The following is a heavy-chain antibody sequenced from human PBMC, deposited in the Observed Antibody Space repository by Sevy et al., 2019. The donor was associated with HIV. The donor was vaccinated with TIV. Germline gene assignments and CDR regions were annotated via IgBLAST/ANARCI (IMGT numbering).Heavy chain of an antibody. Sequence: GGSLRLSCAASGFTFSNYGMHWVRQAPGKGLEWVAVIWNDGSNKYYADSGKGRFTISRDNSKNTLYLQMNTLRVEDTAVYFCARGSDFIDRSAKRDFDCWGQGTLVTVSS. V-gene: IGHV3-33*01. CDR3: ARGSDFIDRSAKRDFDC. D-gene: IGHD3-22*01. J-gene: IGHJ4*02. CDR1: GFTFSNYG. CDR2: IWNDGSNK.